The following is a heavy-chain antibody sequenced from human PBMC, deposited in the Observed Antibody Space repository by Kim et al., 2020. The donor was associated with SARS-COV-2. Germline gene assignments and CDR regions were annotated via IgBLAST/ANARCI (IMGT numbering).Heavy chain of an antibody. J-gene: IGHJ5*02. V-gene: IGHV4-59*01. CDR1: GGSISSYY. Sequence: SETLSLTCTVSGGSISSYYWSWIRQPPGKGLEWIGYIYYSGSTNYNPSLKSRVTISVDTSKNQFSLKLSSVTAADTAVYYCARDRITMVRGVPLGWFDPWGQGTLVTVSS. D-gene: IGHD3-10*01. CDR2: IYYSGST. CDR3: ARDRITMVRGVPLGWFDP.